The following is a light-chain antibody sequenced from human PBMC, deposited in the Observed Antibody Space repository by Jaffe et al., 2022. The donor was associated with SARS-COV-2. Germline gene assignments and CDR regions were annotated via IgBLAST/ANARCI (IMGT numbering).Light chain of an antibody. Sequence: QSVLTQPPSVSGAPGQRVTISCTGSSSNIGAPYDVHWYQQLPGTAPKLLIYGNSNRPSGVPDRFSGSKSGTSASLAITGLQADDEADYYCQSYDSSLSVVFGGGTKLTVL. V-gene: IGLV1-40*01. CDR2: GNS. J-gene: IGLJ2*01. CDR1: SSNIGAPYD. CDR3: QSYDSSLSVV.